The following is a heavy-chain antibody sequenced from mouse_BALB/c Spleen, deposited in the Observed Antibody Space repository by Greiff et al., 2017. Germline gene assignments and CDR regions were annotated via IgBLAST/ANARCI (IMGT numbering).Heavy chain of an antibody. D-gene: IGHD2-10*01. Sequence: VQLQQSGAELVKPGASVKLSCTASGFNIKDSYMHWVKQRPEQGLEWIGRIDPANGNTKSDPKFQGKATITADTSSNTAYLQLSSLTSEDTAVYYCASAYYGNYGFAYWGQGTLVTVSA. CDR2: IDPANGNT. V-gene: IGHV14-3*02. CDR3: ASAYYGNYGFAY. CDR1: GFNIKDSY. J-gene: IGHJ3*01.